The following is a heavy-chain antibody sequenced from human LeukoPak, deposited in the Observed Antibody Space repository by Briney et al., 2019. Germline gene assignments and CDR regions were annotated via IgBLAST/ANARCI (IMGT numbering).Heavy chain of an antibody. D-gene: IGHD3-16*02. CDR3: ARRYDYIWGSYRDFDY. V-gene: IGHV4-39*01. J-gene: IGHJ4*02. Sequence: PSETLSLTCTVSGGSISSSSYYWGWIRQPPGKGLEWFRSIYYSGSTYYNPSLKSRVTISVDTSKNQFSLKLSSVTAADTAVYYCARRYDYIWGSYRDFDYWGQGTLVTVSS. CDR2: IYYSGST. CDR1: GGSISSSSYY.